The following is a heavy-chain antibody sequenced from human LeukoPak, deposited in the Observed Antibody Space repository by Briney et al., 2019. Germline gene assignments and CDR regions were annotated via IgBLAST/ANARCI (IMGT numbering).Heavy chain of an antibody. CDR3: ARDLDSSGYYEVDY. J-gene: IGHJ4*02. CDR2: ISSSSYI. Sequence: GGSLRLSCAASGFTFSSYCMNWVRQAPGKGLEWVSSISSSSYIYYADSVKGRFTISRDNAKNSLYLQMNSLRAEDTAVYYCARDLDSSGYYEVDYWGQGTLVTVSS. V-gene: IGHV3-21*01. CDR1: GFTFSSYC. D-gene: IGHD3-22*01.